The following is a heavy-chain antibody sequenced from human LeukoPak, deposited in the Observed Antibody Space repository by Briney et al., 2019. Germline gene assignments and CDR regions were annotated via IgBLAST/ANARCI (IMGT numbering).Heavy chain of an antibody. Sequence: GGSLRLSCLVSGLTFSSYSRSWVRQAPGKGLEWVSGISASGGDTWYPDSVKGRFTISRDNSKNTLFLQMNSLRVQDTAIYYCAKDAAGPEYWGQGTRVTVSS. D-gene: IGHD6-13*01. V-gene: IGHV3-23*01. J-gene: IGHJ4*02. CDR1: GLTFSSYS. CDR2: ISASGGDT. CDR3: AKDAAGPEY.